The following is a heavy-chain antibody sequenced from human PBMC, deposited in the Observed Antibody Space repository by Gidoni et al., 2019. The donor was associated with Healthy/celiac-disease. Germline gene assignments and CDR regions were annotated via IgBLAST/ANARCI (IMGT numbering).Heavy chain of an antibody. CDR2: ISYDGSNK. CDR1: GFTFSSYG. D-gene: IGHD3-10*01. J-gene: IGHJ4*02. V-gene: IGHV3-30*18. CDR3: AKGVTMVRNVHLDY. Sequence: QVQLVESGGGVVQPGRSLRLSCAASGFTFSSYGMHWVRQAPGKGLEWVAVISYDGSNKYYADSVKGRFTISRDNSKNTLYLQMNSLRAEDTAVYYCAKGVTMVRNVHLDYWGQGTLVTVSS.